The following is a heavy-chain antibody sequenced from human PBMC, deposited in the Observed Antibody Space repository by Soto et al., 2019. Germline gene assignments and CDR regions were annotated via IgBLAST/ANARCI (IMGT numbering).Heavy chain of an antibody. J-gene: IGHJ4*02. CDR2: IYWNDDK. Sequence: QITLKESGPTLVKPTQTLTLTCTFSGFSLSTSGVGVGWIRQPPGKALEWLALIYWNDDKRYSPSLKSRLTITKDTAKQQVVLTMTNMDPVDTSTYYCAHPSGYSPLYYFDYWGQVTLVTVSA. V-gene: IGHV2-5*01. CDR3: AHPSGYSPLYYFDY. CDR1: GFSLSTSGVG. D-gene: IGHD6-13*01.